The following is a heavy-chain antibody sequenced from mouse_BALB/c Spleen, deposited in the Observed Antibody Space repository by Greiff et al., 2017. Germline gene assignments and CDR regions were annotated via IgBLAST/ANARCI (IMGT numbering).Heavy chain of an antibody. V-gene: IGHV5-6-3*01. J-gene: IGHJ4*01. CDR2: INSNGGST. CDR1: GFTFSSYG. D-gene: IGHD2-1*01. Sequence: EVQGVESGGGLVQPGGSLKLFCAASGFTFSSYGLSWVRQTPDKRLELVATINSNGGSTYYPDSVKGRFTISRDNAKNTLYLQMSSLKSEDTAMYYCARRGNYGYAMDYWGQGTSVTVSS. CDR3: ARRGNYGYAMDY.